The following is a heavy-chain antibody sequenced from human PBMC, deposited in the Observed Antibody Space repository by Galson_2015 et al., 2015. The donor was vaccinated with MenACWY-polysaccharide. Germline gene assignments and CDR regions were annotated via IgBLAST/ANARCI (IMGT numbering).Heavy chain of an antibody. CDR2: ISGSGTDI. D-gene: IGHD6-13*01. CDR3: AKASQWGAAAVGSFDH. V-gene: IGHV3-23*01. J-gene: IGHJ4*02. CDR1: GFSITSYA. Sequence: SLRLSCAASGFSITSYAVNWVRQAPGKGLEWVAVISGSGTDIRYADSVKGRFTISRDTSKSTLYLQMNSLRAEDTAKYYCAKASQWGAAAVGSFDHWGQGTPVTVSS.